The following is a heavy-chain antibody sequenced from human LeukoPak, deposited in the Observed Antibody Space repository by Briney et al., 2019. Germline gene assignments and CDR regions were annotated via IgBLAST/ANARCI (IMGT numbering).Heavy chain of an antibody. V-gene: IGHV3-23*01. CDR2: ISGSGGST. D-gene: IGHD3-22*01. J-gene: IGHJ4*02. CDR3: AKGSAARRSGYYDSSGYYYAGY. Sequence: PGGSLRLSCAASGFTFSSYAMSWVRQAPGKGLEWVSAISGSGGSTYYADSVKGRFTISRDNSKNTLYLQMNSLRAEDMAVYYCAKGSAARRSGYYDSSGYYYAGYWGQGTLVTVSS. CDR1: GFTFSSYA.